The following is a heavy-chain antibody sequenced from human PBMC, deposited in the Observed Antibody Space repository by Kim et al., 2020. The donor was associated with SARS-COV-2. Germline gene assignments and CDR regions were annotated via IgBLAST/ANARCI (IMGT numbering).Heavy chain of an antibody. CDR1: GYTFTGYY. CDR2: INPNSGGT. V-gene: IGHV1-2*06. CDR3: TALETGPDCSGGSCPYDYYGMDV. J-gene: IGHJ6*02. Sequence: ASVKVSCKASGYTFTGYYMHWVRQAPGQGLEWMGRINPNSGGTNYAQKFQGRVTMTRDTSISTAYMELSRLRSDDTAVYYCTALETGPDCSGGSCPYDYYGMDVWGQGTTVTVSS. D-gene: IGHD2-15*01.